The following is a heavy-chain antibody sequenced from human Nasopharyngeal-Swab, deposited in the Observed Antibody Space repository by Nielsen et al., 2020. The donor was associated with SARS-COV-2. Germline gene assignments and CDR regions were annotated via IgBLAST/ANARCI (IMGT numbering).Heavy chain of an antibody. J-gene: IGHJ6*02. V-gene: IGHV7-4-1*02. CDR2: ISTKTGNP. Sequence: ASVKVSCKASGYSFTTYTMNWVRQAPGQGLEWMGWISTKTGNPTYAQGFTGRFVFSLDASVSTAYLQISSLKAEDTAVYYCARENYYGMDVWGQGTTVTVSS. CDR3: ARENYYGMDV. CDR1: GYSFTTYT.